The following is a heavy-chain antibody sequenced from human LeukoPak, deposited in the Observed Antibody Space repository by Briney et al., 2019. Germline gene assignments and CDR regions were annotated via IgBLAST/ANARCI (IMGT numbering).Heavy chain of an antibody. CDR2: ISGSGGST. CDR3: AKEDGYDSSFDAFDI. J-gene: IGHJ3*02. CDR1: GSTFSSYA. Sequence: GGSLRLSCAASGSTFSSYAMSWVRQAPGKGLEWVSAISGSGGSTYYADSVKGRFTISRDNSKNTPYLQMNSLRAEDTAVYYCAKEDGYDSSFDAFDIWGQGTMVTVSS. D-gene: IGHD3-22*01. V-gene: IGHV3-23*01.